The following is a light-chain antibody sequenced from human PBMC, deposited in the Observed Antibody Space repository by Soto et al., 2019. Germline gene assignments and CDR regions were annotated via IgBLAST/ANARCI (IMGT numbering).Light chain of an antibody. J-gene: IGKJ1*01. V-gene: IGKV4-1*01. CDR2: WAS. Sequence: DIVMTQSPDSLAMSLGERATINCKSSQSVLYSSNNKNYLALYQQKPGQPPKLLIYWASTRESGVPDRFSGSGSGTDFTLTISSLQAEDVAVYYCQQYYSTPWTFGQGTKVEIK. CDR3: QQYYSTPWT. CDR1: QSVLYSSNNKNY.